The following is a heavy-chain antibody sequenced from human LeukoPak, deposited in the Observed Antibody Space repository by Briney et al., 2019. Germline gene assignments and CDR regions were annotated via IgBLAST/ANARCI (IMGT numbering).Heavy chain of an antibody. J-gene: IGHJ4*02. CDR3: AKDHARTSSGWYYFDY. V-gene: IGHV3-23*01. CDR1: GFTLSSYA. Sequence: GGSRSPPCAASGFTLSSYAMSWVRQAPGKGLEWVSAISGSGGSTYYADSVKGRFTISRDNSKNTLYLQMNSLRAEDTAVYYCAKDHARTSSGWYYFDYWGQGTLVTVSS. CDR2: ISGSGGST. D-gene: IGHD6-19*01.